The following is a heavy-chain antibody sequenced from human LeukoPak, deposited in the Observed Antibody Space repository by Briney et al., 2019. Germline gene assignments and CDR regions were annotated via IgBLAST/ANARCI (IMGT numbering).Heavy chain of an antibody. D-gene: IGHD3-10*01. J-gene: IGHJ4*02. CDR1: GGSISSHY. Sequence: PSETLSLTCTVSGGSISSHYWSWIRQPPGKGLEWIGYIYYSGSTNYNPSLKSRVTISVDTSKNQFSLKLSSVTAADTAVYYCARGRHRRRTVLLWFGEQGFDYWGQGTLVTVSS. CDR2: IYYSGST. CDR3: ARGRHRRRTVLLWFGEQGFDY. V-gene: IGHV4-59*11.